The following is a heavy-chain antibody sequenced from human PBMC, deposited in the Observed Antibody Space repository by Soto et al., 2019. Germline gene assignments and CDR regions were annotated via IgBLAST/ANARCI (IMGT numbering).Heavy chain of an antibody. CDR1: GFTFSSYA. CDR2: ISGSGGST. CDR3: AKGTVPAAIRSMGMDV. J-gene: IGHJ6*02. Sequence: GGSLRLSCAASGFTFSSYAMSWVRQAPGKGLEWVSAISGSGGSTYYADSVKGRFTISRDNSKNTLYLQMNSLGAEDTAVYYCAKGTVPAAIRSMGMDVWGQGTTVTVSS. V-gene: IGHV3-23*01. D-gene: IGHD2-2*01.